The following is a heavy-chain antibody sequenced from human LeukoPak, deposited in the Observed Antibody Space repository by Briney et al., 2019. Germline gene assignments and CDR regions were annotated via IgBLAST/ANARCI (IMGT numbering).Heavy chain of an antibody. V-gene: IGHV3-11*01. CDR1: GFTCSDYY. D-gene: IGHD1-1*01. Sequence: GVSLRLSCLASGFTCSDYYMSWVRQAPGKGLECISYMSSRGYPTYYAESVKGRFTIPREHPKHSLYLQMNDLRPVDTALYHCANDKVSIPYGIDVWAQGPTVIVSS. CDR2: MSSRGYPT. J-gene: IGHJ6*02. CDR3: ANDKVSIPYGIDV.